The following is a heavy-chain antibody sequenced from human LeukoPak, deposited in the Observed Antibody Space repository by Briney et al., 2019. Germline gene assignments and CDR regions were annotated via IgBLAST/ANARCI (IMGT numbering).Heavy chain of an antibody. J-gene: IGHJ4*02. CDR2: MSPNSGNT. CDR1: GYTFTSYH. CDR3: ARGPLPLRD. D-gene: IGHD1-14*01. Sequence: ASVKVSCKASGYTFTSYHTNWVRQATGQGLEWMGWMSPNSGNTDYAQKFQGRVTMTRDTSTSTVYMELSSLRSEDTAVYYCARGPLPLRDWGQGTLVTVSS. V-gene: IGHV1-8*01.